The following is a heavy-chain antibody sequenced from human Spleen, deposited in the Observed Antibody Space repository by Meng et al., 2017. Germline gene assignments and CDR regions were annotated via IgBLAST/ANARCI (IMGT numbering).Heavy chain of an antibody. Sequence: GGSLRLSCAASGFTFSSYAMSWVRQAPGKGLEWVSAISGSGGSTYYADSVKGRFTISRDNSKNTLYLQMNSLRAEDTAVYYCAKAPPDYYDSSGYLDYWGQATLVTVSS. V-gene: IGHV3-23*01. CDR3: AKAPPDYYDSSGYLDY. D-gene: IGHD3-22*01. CDR2: ISGSGGST. J-gene: IGHJ4*02. CDR1: GFTFSSYA.